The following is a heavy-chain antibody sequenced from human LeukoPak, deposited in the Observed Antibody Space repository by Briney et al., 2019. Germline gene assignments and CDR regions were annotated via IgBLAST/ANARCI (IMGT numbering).Heavy chain of an antibody. V-gene: IGHV3-30*18. CDR1: GFTFSSYG. CDR3: AKDLLGNRHYYFDY. CDR2: ISYDGSNK. Sequence: GRSLRLSCAASGFTFSSYGMHWVRQAPGKGLEWVAVISYDGSNKYYADSVKGRFTISRDNSKNTLFVQMNSLRAEDTAIYYCAKDLLGNRHYYFDYWGQGTLVTVSS. D-gene: IGHD7-27*01. J-gene: IGHJ4*02.